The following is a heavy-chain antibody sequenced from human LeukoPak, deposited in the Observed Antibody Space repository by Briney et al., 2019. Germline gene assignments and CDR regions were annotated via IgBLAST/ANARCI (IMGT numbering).Heavy chain of an antibody. J-gene: IGHJ3*02. CDR3: ARGGSWELLDI. CDR1: GSTFSSYW. V-gene: IGHV3-7*01. Sequence: GGSLRLSCAASGSTFSSYWMSWVRQAPGKGLEWVANIKQDGSEKYYVDSVKGRFTISRDNAKNSLYLQMNSLRAEDTAVYYCARGGSWELLDIWGQGTMVTVSS. D-gene: IGHD1-26*01. CDR2: IKQDGSEK.